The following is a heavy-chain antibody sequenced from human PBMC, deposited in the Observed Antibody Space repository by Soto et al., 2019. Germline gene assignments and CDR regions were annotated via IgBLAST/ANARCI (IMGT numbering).Heavy chain of an antibody. CDR3: ARSIAVAGMFDY. J-gene: IGHJ4*02. V-gene: IGHV4-59*01. CDR2: IYYSGST. D-gene: IGHD6-19*01. CDR1: GGSISSYY. Sequence: QVQLQESAPGLVKPSETLSLTCSVSGGSISSYYWCWIRQPPGKGLEWIGYIYYSGSTNYNPSLKSRVTIAVDTSKNQFSLKLSSVTAADTAVYYCARSIAVAGMFDYWGQGTLVTVSS.